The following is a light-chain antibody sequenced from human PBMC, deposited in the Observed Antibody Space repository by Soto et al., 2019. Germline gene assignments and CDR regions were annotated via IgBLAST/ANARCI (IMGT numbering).Light chain of an antibody. CDR3: QQYINWPLT. CDR1: QGVSNN. Sequence: EMMMTQSPATLSVSPGVGATLSCRASQGVSNNLAWYQQKPGQAPRLLIYGASTRATGIPARFSGSGSGTEFTLTISSLQSEDSAVYYCQQYINWPLTFGGGTKVEIK. V-gene: IGKV3D-15*01. CDR2: GAS. J-gene: IGKJ4*01.